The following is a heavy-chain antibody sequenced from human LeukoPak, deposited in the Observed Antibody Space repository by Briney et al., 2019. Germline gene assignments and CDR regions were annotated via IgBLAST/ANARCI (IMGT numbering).Heavy chain of an antibody. J-gene: IGHJ4*02. CDR2: INPASAGA. CDR1: GYTFTNYY. D-gene: IGHD1-26*01. CDR3: ARQPGNYYRAFDF. V-gene: IGHV1-2*02. Sequence: ASVTVSCKPSGYTFTNYYIHWVRQAPGQGPEWVGWINPASAGAAFAPKFQGRVSMTWDSSITTAFMDLTSLRSNDTAIYYCARQPGNYYRAFDFWGQGTLVTVSS.